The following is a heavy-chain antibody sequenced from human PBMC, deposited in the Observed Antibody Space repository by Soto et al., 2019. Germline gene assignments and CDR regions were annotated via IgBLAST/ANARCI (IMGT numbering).Heavy chain of an antibody. CDR1: GYTFTSYA. D-gene: IGHD2-21*01. J-gene: IGHJ4*02. CDR3: ARTGIYCGGDCPNLDY. Sequence: QVQLVQSGAEVTKPGASVKVSCKASGYTFTSYAIHWVRQAPGQRLEWMGWINAGNGNTKYSQKFQGRATITRDTSATTAYMELSSLRSEYTAVYYCARTGIYCGGDCPNLDYWGQGTLVTVSS. CDR2: INAGNGNT. V-gene: IGHV1-3*01.